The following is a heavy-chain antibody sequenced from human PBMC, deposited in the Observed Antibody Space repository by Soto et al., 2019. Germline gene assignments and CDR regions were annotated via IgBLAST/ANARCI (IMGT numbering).Heavy chain of an antibody. Sequence: EVQLLESGGGLIQPGGSLRLSCAASGFTFSSYAMSWVRQAPGKGLEWVSALSGSGGYTHYADSVKGRFTISRDNSKNTLYLQMNSLRAEDTAVYYCAKATLVVVAAIQGNAFNVWGQGTMDTVSS. V-gene: IGHV3-23*01. CDR1: GFTFSSYA. D-gene: IGHD2-15*01. CDR2: LSGSGGYT. J-gene: IGHJ3*01. CDR3: AKATLVVVAAIQGNAFNV.